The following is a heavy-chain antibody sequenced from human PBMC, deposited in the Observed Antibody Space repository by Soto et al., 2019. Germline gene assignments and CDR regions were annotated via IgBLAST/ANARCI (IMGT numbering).Heavy chain of an antibody. CDR1: GYTFTSYG. D-gene: IGHD3-3*01. J-gene: IGHJ6*04. CDR2: MNPNSGNT. Sequence: ASVKVSCKASGYTFTSYGISWVRQAPGQGPEWMGWMNPNSGNTGYAQKFQGRVTMTRNTSISTAYMELSSLRSEDTAVYYCARFFWSGYYMDVWGKGTTVTVSS. CDR3: ARFFWSGYYMDV. V-gene: IGHV1-8*02.